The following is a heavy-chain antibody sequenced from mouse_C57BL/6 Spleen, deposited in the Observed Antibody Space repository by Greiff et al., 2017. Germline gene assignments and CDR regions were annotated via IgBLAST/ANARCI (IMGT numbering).Heavy chain of an antibody. J-gene: IGHJ4*01. V-gene: IGHV1-76*01. D-gene: IGHD1-1*01. CDR3: ARSGLTTVVATDAMDY. CDR1: GYTFTDYY. CDR2: IYPGSGNT. Sequence: QVHVKQSGAELVRPGASVKLSCKASGYTFTDYYINWVKQRPGQGLEWIARIYPGSGNTYYNEKFKGKATLTAEKSSSTAYMQLSSLTSEDSAVYFCARSGLTTVVATDAMDYWGQGTSVTVSS.